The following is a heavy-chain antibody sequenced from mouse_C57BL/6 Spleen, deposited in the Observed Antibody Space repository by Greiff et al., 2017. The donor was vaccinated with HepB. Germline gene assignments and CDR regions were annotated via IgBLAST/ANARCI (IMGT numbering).Heavy chain of an antibody. D-gene: IGHD1-1*01. Sequence: QVQLQQSGAELARPGASVKLSCKASGYTFTSYGISWVKQRTGQGLEWIGEIYPRSGNTYYNEKFKGKATLTADKSSSTAYMELRSLTSEDSAVYFCAREDYYGSSPPRFAYWGQGTLVTVSA. CDR2: IYPRSGNT. V-gene: IGHV1-81*01. J-gene: IGHJ3*01. CDR3: AREDYYGSSPPRFAY. CDR1: GYTFTSYG.